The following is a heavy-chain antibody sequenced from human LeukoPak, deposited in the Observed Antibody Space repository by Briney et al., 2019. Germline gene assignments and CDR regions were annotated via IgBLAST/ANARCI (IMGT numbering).Heavy chain of an antibody. J-gene: IGHJ3*02. CDR1: GFTVSSNY. Sequence: GGSLRLSCAASGFTVSSNYMSWVRQAPGKGLEWVSVIYSGGSTYYADSVKGRFTISRDNSKNTLHLQMNSLRAEDTAVYYCAREFSGTDAFDIWGQGTMVTVSS. CDR2: IYSGGST. CDR3: AREFSGTDAFDI. V-gene: IGHV3-53*01.